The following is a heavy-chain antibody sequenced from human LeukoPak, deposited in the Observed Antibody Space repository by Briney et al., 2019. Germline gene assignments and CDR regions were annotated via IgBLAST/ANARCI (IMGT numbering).Heavy chain of an antibody. CDR3: ARDLWFGAGRAFDI. CDR2: IYTSGST. Sequence: PSETLSLTCTVSGGSISSSSYYWSWIRQPAGKGLEWIGRIYTSGSTNYNPSLKSRVTISIDTAKNHFSLTLSSVTAADTAVYYCARDLWFGAGRAFDIWGQGTMVTVSS. J-gene: IGHJ3*02. CDR1: GGSISSSSYY. V-gene: IGHV4-61*02. D-gene: IGHD3-10*01.